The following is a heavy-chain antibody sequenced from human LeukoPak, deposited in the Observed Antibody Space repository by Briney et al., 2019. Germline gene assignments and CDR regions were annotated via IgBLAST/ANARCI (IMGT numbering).Heavy chain of an antibody. J-gene: IGHJ4*02. V-gene: IGHV1-24*01. CDR2: FDPEDGET. D-gene: IGHD3-22*01. CDR1: VYTLTELS. CDR3: ATIDGHYDSSGY. Sequence: GASVQVTCKVSVYTLTELSMHWVRQAPGRGLEWVGGFDPEDGETIYAQKFQGRVTMTDDTSTDTAYMELSSLRYEDTAVYYCATIDGHYDSSGYWGQGTLVIVSS.